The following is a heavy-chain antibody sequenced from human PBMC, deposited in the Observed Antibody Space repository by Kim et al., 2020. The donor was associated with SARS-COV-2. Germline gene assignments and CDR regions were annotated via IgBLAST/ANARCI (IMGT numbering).Heavy chain of an antibody. J-gene: IGHJ4*02. CDR1: GFSLSTSGMC. V-gene: IGHV2-70*01. CDR2: IDWDDDK. D-gene: IGHD3-22*01. Sequence: SGPTLVKVTQTLTLTCTFSGFSLSTSGMCVNWIRQPPGKALEWLALIDWDDDKYYSTSLKSRLTISKDTSKNQVVLTMTNMDPVDTATYYCARTYYDSSGYPVYYFDYWGQGTLVTVSS. CDR3: ARTYYDSSGYPVYYFDY.